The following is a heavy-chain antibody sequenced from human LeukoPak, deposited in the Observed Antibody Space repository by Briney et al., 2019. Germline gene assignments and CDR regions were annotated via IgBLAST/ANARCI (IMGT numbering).Heavy chain of an antibody. CDR1: GFTFSSYW. V-gene: IGHV3-7*01. Sequence: GGSLILSCAASGFTFSSYWMSWVRQTPGKGLEWVANIKQDGSEKYYVDSVKGGFTISRDNAKNSLYLQMNSLRAEDTAVYYCARDRIVVVVALDAFDIWGQGTMVTVSS. CDR3: ARDRIVVVVALDAFDI. CDR2: IKQDGSEK. D-gene: IGHD2-15*01. J-gene: IGHJ3*02.